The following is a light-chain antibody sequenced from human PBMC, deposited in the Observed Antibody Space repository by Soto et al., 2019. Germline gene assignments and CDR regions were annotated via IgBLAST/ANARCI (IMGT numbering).Light chain of an antibody. J-gene: IGLJ3*02. V-gene: IGLV2-23*01. CDR1: ISDVGSYDL. CDR2: EGS. CDR3: CSYAGSRTSWV. Sequence: QSALTQPASVSGSPGQSITISCTGTISDVGSYDLVSWYQQHPGKAPKLMIYEGSKRPSGVSSRFSGSKSGNTASLTISGLQAEGGAEYFCCSYAGSRTSWVFGGGTKLTVL.